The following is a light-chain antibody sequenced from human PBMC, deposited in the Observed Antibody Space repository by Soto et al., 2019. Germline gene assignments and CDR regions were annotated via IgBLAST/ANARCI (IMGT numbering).Light chain of an antibody. CDR2: EVT. CDR3: SSYSDSSTSVV. Sequence: QSVLTQPASVSGSPGQSITISCTGTSSDVGGYNFVSWYQQHPGKAPKLMIYEVTDRPSGVSIRFSGSKSGTTASLSISGLQAEDEADYYCSSYSDSSTSVVFGGGTKLTVL. CDR1: SSDVGGYNF. J-gene: IGLJ2*01. V-gene: IGLV2-14*01.